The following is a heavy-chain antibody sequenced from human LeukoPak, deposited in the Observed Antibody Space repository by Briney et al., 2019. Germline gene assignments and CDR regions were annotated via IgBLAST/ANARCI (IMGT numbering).Heavy chain of an antibody. CDR2: IWHDGSHK. CDR3: GRKFFVWGIYPAF. CDR1: GFAFNTYA. J-gene: IGHJ4*02. Sequence: PGRSLRLSCAASGFAFNTYAMHWVRQAPGQGLEWVALIWHDGSHKFYSNSVRGQFTISRDNSKNTVSLQMNNLRPEDTAVYYWGRKFFVWGIYPAFWGQGTWVTVSS. D-gene: IGHD3-16*01. V-gene: IGHV3-33*01.